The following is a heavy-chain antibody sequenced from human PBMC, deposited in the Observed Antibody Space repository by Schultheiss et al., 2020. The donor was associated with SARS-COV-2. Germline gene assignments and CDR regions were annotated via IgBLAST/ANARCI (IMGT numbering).Heavy chain of an antibody. CDR3: AKDLSYGDYGY. D-gene: IGHD4-17*01. CDR2: ISGSGGST. CDR1: GFTFSDYY. J-gene: IGHJ4*02. Sequence: GESLKISCAASGFTFSDYYMSWIRQAPGKGLEWVSAISGSGGSTYYADSVKGRFTISRDNSKNTLYLQMNSLRAEDTAVYYCAKDLSYGDYGYWGQGTLVTVSS. V-gene: IGHV3-23*01.